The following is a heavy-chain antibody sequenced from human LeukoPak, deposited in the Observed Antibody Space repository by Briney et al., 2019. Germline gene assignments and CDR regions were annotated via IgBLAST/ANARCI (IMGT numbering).Heavy chain of an antibody. D-gene: IGHD4-17*01. Sequence: PGGSLRLSCAASGFTFSKAWMSWVRQAPGKGLEWVGQIKSKTDGGTTDYVAPVKGRFTISRDDSKNSLYLLMNSLKTEDTAVYYCTTEDYGDYVPDYWGQGTLVTVSS. CDR3: TTEDYGDYVPDY. CDR1: GFTFSKAW. CDR2: IKSKTDGGTT. J-gene: IGHJ4*02. V-gene: IGHV3-15*01.